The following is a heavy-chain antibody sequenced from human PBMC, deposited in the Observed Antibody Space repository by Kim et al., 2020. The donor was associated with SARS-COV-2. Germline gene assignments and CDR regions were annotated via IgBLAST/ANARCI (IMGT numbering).Heavy chain of an antibody. CDR2: IYYTGAI. J-gene: IGHJ4*02. D-gene: IGHD6-19*01. Sequence: SETLSLTCAVSGVSLTSAGNYWSWIRQHPGKGLECIGYIYYTGAIYYNPSLESRVTISLDKSEDHLSLKLTSVTAADSAVYYCARVTAVAGFAHWGQGTQVTVSS. CDR3: ARVTAVAGFAH. V-gene: IGHV4-31*11. CDR1: GVSLTSAGNY.